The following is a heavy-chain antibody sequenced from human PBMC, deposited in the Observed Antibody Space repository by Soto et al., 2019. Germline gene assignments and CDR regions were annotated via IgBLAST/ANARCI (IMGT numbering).Heavy chain of an antibody. V-gene: IGHV4-30-2*01. D-gene: IGHD3-9*01. CDR1: GGSISNGGYS. CDR3: ARTSYDILTGRLDAFDV. J-gene: IGHJ3*01. Sequence: PSETLSLTCGVSGGSISNGGYSWSWLRQPPGKGLEWIGFISHSGNTYYNPSLRSRVIISIDKSRNHFSLGLKSVTAADTAVYYCARTSYDILTGRLDAFDVWGQGTMVTVSS. CDR2: ISHSGNT.